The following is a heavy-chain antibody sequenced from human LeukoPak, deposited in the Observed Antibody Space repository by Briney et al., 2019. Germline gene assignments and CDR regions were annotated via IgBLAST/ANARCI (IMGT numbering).Heavy chain of an antibody. CDR1: GYTFTSYG. CDR2: INPSGGST. V-gene: IGHV1-46*01. Sequence: ASVKVSCKASGYTFTSYGISWVRQAPGKGLEWMGIINPSGGSTSYAQKFQGRVTMTRDMSTSTVYMELSSMRSEDTAVYYCGRVKPYYYGSGSPSGAFDIWGQGKMVTVSS. J-gene: IGHJ3*02. CDR3: GRVKPYYYGSGSPSGAFDI. D-gene: IGHD3-10*01.